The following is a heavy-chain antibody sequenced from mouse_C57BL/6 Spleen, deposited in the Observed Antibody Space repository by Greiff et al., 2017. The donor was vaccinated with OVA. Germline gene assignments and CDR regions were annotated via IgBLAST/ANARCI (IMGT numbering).Heavy chain of an antibody. D-gene: IGHD1-1*01. CDR3: ARGGGSTTVFITTRGMDY. J-gene: IGHJ4*01. Sequence: QVQLQQPGAELVRPGSSVKLSCKASGYTFTSYWMHWVKQRPIQGLEWIGNIDPSDSETHYNQKFKDKATLTVDKSSSTAYMQHSSLTSEDAAVYYCARGGGSTTVFITTRGMDYWGQGTSVTVSS. CDR2: IDPSDSET. CDR1: GYTFTSYW. V-gene: IGHV1-52*01.